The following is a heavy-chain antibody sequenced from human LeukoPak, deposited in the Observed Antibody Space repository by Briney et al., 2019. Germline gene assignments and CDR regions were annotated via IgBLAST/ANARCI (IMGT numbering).Heavy chain of an antibody. CDR3: AIAVAGRFDY. V-gene: IGHV3-74*01. CDR1: GVTLSSYW. J-gene: IGHJ4*02. D-gene: IGHD6-19*01. Sequence: PGGSLRLSCAASGVTLSSYWMHWVRQAPGKGLVWVSRINSDVSSTSYADSAKGRFTISRDNGKNTLYLQMNSLRAEDTAVYYCAIAVAGRFDYWGQGTLVTVSS. CDR2: INSDVSST.